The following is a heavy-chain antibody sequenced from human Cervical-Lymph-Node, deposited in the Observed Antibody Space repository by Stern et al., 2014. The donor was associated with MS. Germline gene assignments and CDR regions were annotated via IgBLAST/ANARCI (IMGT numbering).Heavy chain of an antibody. J-gene: IGHJ5*02. CDR1: GGSISRDDYY. CDR3: AVTPGTNWFDP. D-gene: IGHD2-21*02. V-gene: IGHV4-30-4*01. Sequence: QLQLQESGPGLVKPSQTLSLTCTVSGGSISRDDYYWTWIRQHPGKGLEWIGYIHYTGPTYYDPSLKSRVSLSLDTSKTQFSLKMKSVTAADTAVYYCAVTPGTNWFDPWGQGTLVTVSS. CDR2: IHYTGPT.